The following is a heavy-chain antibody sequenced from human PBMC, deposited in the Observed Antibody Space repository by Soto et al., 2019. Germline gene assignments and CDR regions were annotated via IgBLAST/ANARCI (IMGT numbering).Heavy chain of an antibody. Sequence: QLVQSGAEVKKPGASVKVSCKASGYTFTTSGFNWVRQAPGQGLEWMGWISAKSGNTNYAQKLQGRVTMTTDTSTSTVYMELKNLSSADTALYNSARAGDSDWNYVSNSSWGQETLVAVSS. V-gene: IGHV1-18*04. CDR2: ISAKSGNT. J-gene: IGHJ4*02. CDR1: GYTFTTSG. D-gene: IGHD1-7*01. CDR3: ARAGDSDWNYVSNSS.